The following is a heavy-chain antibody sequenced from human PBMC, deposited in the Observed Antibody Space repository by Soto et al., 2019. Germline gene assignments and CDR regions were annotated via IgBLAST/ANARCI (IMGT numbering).Heavy chain of an antibody. CDR2: INTDGSGT. D-gene: IGHD6-19*01. CDR1: GFPFSSYW. CDR3: SKVHSSGSESLDY. Sequence: GGSLRLSCAASGFPFSSYWMHWVRQAPGKGLVWVSRINTDGSGTAYADSVRGRFTISRDNAKNTLYLQMNSLRAEDTGVYYCSKVHSSGSESLDYWGQGTLVTVSS. J-gene: IGHJ4*02. V-gene: IGHV3-74*01.